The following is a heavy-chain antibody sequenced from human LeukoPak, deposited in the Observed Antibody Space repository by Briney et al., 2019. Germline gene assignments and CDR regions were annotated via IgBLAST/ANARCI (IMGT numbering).Heavy chain of an antibody. CDR3: ARDRGSGHYFFDS. J-gene: IGHJ4*02. CDR1: GDSVSSSSVA. V-gene: IGHV6-1*01. Sequence: TSETLSLTCAISGDSVSSSSVACDWIRQSPSGGLEWLGRTYYRSKWYFDCANSVKSRIVMQPDTSKNEFSIRLSSVPPEDTAIYFCARDRGSGHYFFDSWGQGVLVTVSS. D-gene: IGHD6-19*01. CDR2: TYYRSKWYF.